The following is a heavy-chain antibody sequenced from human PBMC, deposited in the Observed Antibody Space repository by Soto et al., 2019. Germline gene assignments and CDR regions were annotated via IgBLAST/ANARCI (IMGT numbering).Heavy chain of an antibody. V-gene: IGHV1-46*01. CDR1: GHTFTSYY. Sequence: ASVKVSCKASGHTFTSYYMHWVRQAPGQGLEWMGIINPSGGSTSYAQKFQGRVTMTRDTSTSTVYMELSSLRSEDTAVYYCARDIPHLVATMWYYYYGMDVWGQGTTVTVSS. D-gene: IGHD5-12*01. CDR2: INPSGGST. J-gene: IGHJ6*02. CDR3: ARDIPHLVATMWYYYYGMDV.